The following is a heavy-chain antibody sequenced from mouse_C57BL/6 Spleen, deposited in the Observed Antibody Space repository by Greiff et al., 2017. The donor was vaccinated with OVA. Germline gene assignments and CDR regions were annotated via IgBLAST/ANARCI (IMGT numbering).Heavy chain of an antibody. CDR2: IDPETGGT. V-gene: IGHV1-15*01. Sequence: VKLVESGAELVRPGASVTLSCKASGYTFTDYEMHWVKQTPVHGLEWIGAIDPETGGTAYNQKFKGKAILTADKSSSTAYMELRSLTSEDSAVYYCTADLITTVVGEGFAYWGQGTLVTVSA. D-gene: IGHD1-1*01. CDR3: TADLITTVVGEGFAY. J-gene: IGHJ3*01. CDR1: GYTFTDYE.